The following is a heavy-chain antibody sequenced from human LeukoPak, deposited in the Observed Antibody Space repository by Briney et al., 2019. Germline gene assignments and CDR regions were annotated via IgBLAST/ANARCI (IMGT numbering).Heavy chain of an antibody. V-gene: IGHV4-31*03. CDR1: GGSISSGGYY. Sequence: SETLSLTCTVSGGSISSGGYYWSWIRQHPGKGLEWIGYIYYSGSTYYNPSLKSRVTISVDTSKNQFSLKLSSVTAADTAVYYYARRPAEELLWIRIIDYWGQGTLVTVSS. D-gene: IGHD3-10*01. J-gene: IGHJ4*02. CDR3: ARRPAEELLWIRIIDY. CDR2: IYYSGST.